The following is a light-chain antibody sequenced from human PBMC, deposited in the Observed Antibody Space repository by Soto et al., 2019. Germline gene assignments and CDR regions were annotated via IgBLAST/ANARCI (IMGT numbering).Light chain of an antibody. CDR1: IFNIASHP. J-gene: IGLJ3*02. Sequence: QSELVQPPSASGTPGQKVTIFCSGTIFNIASHPVNWYQRLPGTAPKLLIHSNDQRPSWVPDRFSGSKSGTSASLALSGLQSDDEADYYCATWDQSLNGVVFGAGTKLTVL. V-gene: IGLV1-44*01. CDR2: SND. CDR3: ATWDQSLNGVV.